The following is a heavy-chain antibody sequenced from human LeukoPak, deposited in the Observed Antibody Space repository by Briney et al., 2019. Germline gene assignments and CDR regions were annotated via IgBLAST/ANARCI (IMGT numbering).Heavy chain of an antibody. CDR3: ARGDAFSGDH. Sequence: GGSLRLSCAASGFSFTNFWISWVRQAPGRGLEWVANIHPEGNEKYHVESVKGRFTISRDNTKNLLFLQMNGLRVEDTAVYYRARGDAFSGDHWGQGTLVTVSS. J-gene: IGHJ4*02. CDR2: IHPEGNEK. V-gene: IGHV3-7*04. CDR1: GFSFTNFW.